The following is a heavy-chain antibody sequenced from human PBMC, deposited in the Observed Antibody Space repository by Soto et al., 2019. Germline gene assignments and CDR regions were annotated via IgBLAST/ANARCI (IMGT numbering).Heavy chain of an antibody. J-gene: IGHJ6*03. CDR3: ARDLIVATINGYYMDV. V-gene: IGHV3-66*01. CDR1: GFTVSSNY. D-gene: IGHD5-12*01. Sequence: GSLRLSCAASGFTVSSNYMSWVRQAPGKGLEWVSVIYSGGSTYYADSVKGRFTISRDNSKNTLYLQMNSLRAEDTAVYYCARDLIVATINGYYMDVWGKGTTVTVSS. CDR2: IYSGGST.